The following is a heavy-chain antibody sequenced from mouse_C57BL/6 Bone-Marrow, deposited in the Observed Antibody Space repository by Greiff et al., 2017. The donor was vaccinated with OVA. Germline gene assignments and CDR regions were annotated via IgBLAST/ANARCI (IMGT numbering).Heavy chain of an antibody. CDR3: ARRSLSCPSYYAMDY. D-gene: IGHD3-3*01. Sequence: EVKLMESGGGLVQPGGSLKLSCAASGFTFSDYGMAWVRQAPRKGPEWVAFISNLAYSIYYADTVTGRFTISRENAKNTLYLEMSRLMSEDTAMYYCARRSLSCPSYYAMDYWGQGTSVTVSS. V-gene: IGHV5-15*04. J-gene: IGHJ4*01. CDR2: ISNLAYSI. CDR1: GFTFSDYG.